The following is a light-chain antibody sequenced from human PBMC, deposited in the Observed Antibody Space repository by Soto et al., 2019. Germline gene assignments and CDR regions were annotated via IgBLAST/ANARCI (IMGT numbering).Light chain of an antibody. J-gene: IGLJ1*01. CDR2: DVS. Sequence: QSALTQPASVSGSPGQSITISCTGTSSDVGGYNYVSWYQQHPGKAPKLMIYDVSNRPSGVSNRFSGSKSGNTASLTISGLQAEDEADYYRSSYTSSSTLNYVFGTGTKLTVL. V-gene: IGLV2-14*01. CDR3: SSYTSSSTLNYV. CDR1: SSDVGGYNY.